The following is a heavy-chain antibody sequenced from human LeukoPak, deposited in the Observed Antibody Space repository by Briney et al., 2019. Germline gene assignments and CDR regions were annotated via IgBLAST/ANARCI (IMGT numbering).Heavy chain of an antibody. CDR1: GYTLMTYG. J-gene: IGHJ5*01. V-gene: IGHV7-4-1*02. Sequence: ASVKVSCKASGYTLMTYGFNWVRQAPGQGPEWMGWINTNTGNPTYAQDFTGRFVFSVDTSLSTTYLQINNLEADDTAVYYCASARIGVAGDSWSWFDSWGQGTLVTVSS. D-gene: IGHD6-13*01. CDR3: ASARIGVAGDSWSWFDS. CDR2: INTNTGNP.